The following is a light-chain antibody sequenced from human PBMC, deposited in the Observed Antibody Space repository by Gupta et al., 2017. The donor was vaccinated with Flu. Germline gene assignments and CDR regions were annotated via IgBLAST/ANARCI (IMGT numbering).Light chain of an antibody. V-gene: IGKV1-5*03. CDR3: QQYRADPLT. Sequence: DLQMTPSPSTLSASVGDTVTITCRASQSISPWLAWYQQKPGKAPKVLMFKVSNLESGVPSRFSGSASGTEFTLTISSLQPDDFATYYCQQYRADPLTFGGGTNVEIK. CDR2: KVS. J-gene: IGKJ4*01. CDR1: QSISPW.